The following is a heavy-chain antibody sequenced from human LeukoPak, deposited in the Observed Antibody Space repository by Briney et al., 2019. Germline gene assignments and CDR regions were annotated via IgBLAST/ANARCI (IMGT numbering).Heavy chain of an antibody. CDR2: ISGSGGST. CDR3: VKNSFHDFWSGYHFDY. CDR1: GFTFSSYA. V-gene: IGHV3-23*01. Sequence: GGSLRLSCAASGFTFSSYAMSWVRQAPGKGLEWVSAISGSGGSTYYADSVKGRFTTSRDNSKNTLYLQMNSLRAEDTAVYYCVKNSFHDFWSGYHFDYWGQGTLVTVSS. J-gene: IGHJ4*02. D-gene: IGHD3-3*01.